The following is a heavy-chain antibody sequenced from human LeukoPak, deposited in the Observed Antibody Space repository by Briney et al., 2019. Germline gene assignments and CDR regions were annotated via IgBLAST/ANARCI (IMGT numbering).Heavy chain of an antibody. D-gene: IGHD4-17*01. CDR2: ISGSGGST. V-gene: IGHV3-23*01. J-gene: IGHJ6*02. CDR1: GFTFSSYA. Sequence: PGGSLRLSCAASGFTFSSYAMSWVRQAPGKGLEWVSAISGSGGSTYYADSVKGRFTISRDNSKNTLNLQMNSLRAEDTAVYYCATTVLRTTVTTYYGMDVWGQGTTVTVSS. CDR3: ATTVLRTTVTTYYGMDV.